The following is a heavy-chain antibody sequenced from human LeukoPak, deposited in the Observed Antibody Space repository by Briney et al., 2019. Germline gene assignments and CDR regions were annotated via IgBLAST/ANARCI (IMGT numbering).Heavy chain of an antibody. J-gene: IGHJ4*02. V-gene: IGHV3-74*01. Sequence: GGSLRLSCAASGFTFSSYWMHWVRQAPGKGLVWVSRINSDGSSTSYADSVKGRFTISRDNAKNTLYLQMNSLRAEDTAVYYCARTAASGSYSPYYFDYWGQGTLVTVSS. CDR3: ARTAASGSYSPYYFDY. CDR2: INSDGSST. CDR1: GFTFSSYW. D-gene: IGHD1-26*01.